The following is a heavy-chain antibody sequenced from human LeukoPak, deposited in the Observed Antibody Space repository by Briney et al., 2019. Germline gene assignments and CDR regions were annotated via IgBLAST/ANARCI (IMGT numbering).Heavy chain of an antibody. D-gene: IGHD5-18*01. V-gene: IGHV1-69*05. CDR2: IIPIFGTS. CDR1: GYYFTGYY. Sequence: SVKVSCKASGYYFTGYYVHWVRQAPGQGLGWMGGIIPIFGTSNYAQKLQGRVTISTDESTSTAYMEVSSLRSEDTAIYYCARGLDASMETAYDYWGQGTLVTVSS. CDR3: ARGLDASMETAYDY. J-gene: IGHJ4*02.